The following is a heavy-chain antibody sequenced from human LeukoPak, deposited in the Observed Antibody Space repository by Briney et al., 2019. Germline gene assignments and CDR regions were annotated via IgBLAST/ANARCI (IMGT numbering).Heavy chain of an antibody. CDR1: GFTFRSYE. Sequence: AGGSLRLSCAASGFTFRSYEMSWVRQAPGKGLEWVSSISSTGNTIYYADSVKGRFTISRDNAKNSLYLQMSSLKTEDTAAYYCARDRIAVAGTLWGQGTLVTVSS. CDR3: ARDRIAVAGTL. D-gene: IGHD6-19*01. J-gene: IGHJ4*02. CDR2: ISSTGNTI. V-gene: IGHV3-48*03.